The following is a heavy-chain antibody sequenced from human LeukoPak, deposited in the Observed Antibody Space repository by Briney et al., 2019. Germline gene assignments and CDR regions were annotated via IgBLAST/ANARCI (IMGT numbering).Heavy chain of an antibody. CDR1: GFTFSSYW. D-gene: IGHD6-19*01. CDR3: ARDRPKQWLVTGGIGY. V-gene: IGHV3-7*01. J-gene: IGHJ4*02. CDR2: IKQDGSEK. Sequence: GGSPRLSCAASGFTFSSYWMSWVRQAPGKGLEWVANIKQDGSEKYYVDSVKGRFTISRDNAKNSLYLQMNSLRAEDTAVYYCARDRPKQWLVTGGIGYWGQGTLVTVSS.